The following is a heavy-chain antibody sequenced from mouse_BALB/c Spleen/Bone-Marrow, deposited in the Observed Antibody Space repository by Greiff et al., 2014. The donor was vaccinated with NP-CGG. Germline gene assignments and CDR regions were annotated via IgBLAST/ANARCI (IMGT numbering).Heavy chain of an antibody. CDR3: ARDYSGYFDF. D-gene: IGHD2-1*01. V-gene: IGHV7-3*02. J-gene: IGHJ2*01. Sequence: EVQVVESGGGLVQPGGSLRLSYTTSGFTFTDYFMTWVRQPPGKALEWLGFIRNKANGYTTEYNPSVKGRFTISRDTSQGILYLQMNTLRAEDSAIYFCARDYSGYFDFWGQGTTLTVSS. CDR1: GFTFTDYF. CDR2: IRNKANGYTT.